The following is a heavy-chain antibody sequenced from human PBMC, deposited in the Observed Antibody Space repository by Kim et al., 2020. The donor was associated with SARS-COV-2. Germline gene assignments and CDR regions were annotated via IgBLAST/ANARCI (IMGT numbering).Heavy chain of an antibody. Sequence: ADPVKGRFTIARDNAKNSLQLQMNSLRDEARAVYYWARGDLLWFGESFDYWGQGTLVTVSS. V-gene: IGHV3-48*02. CDR3: ARGDLLWFGESFDY. D-gene: IGHD3-10*01. J-gene: IGHJ4*02.